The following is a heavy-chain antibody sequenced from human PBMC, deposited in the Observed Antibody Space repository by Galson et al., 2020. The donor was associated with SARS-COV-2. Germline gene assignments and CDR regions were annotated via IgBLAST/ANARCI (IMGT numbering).Heavy chain of an antibody. D-gene: IGHD3-22*01. J-gene: IGHJ1*01. CDR2: IYHSGST. CDR1: GYSISSGDY. Sequence: SETLSLTCTVSGYSISSGDYWGWIRQPPGKGLEWTGSIYHSGSTYYNPSLKSRVTISVDTSKNQFSLKLSSVTAADTAVYYCARDTYYYDSSGYRRIECFQHWGQGTLVTVSS. CDR3: ARDTYYYDSSGYRRIECFQH. V-gene: IGHV4-38-2*02.